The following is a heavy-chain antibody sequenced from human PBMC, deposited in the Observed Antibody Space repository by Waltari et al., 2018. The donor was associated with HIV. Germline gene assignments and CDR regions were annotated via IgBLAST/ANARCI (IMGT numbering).Heavy chain of an antibody. Sequence: EVQVAESGGGLVQPGGSLRLSCVASEFSIGDYYMSWVRQAPGKGLERVANIKQDGRDKFYAAPVKGRFTISRDYARNTVFLQMDNLGAEDTALYFCARESRYRGHDDACDVWGQGTMVTVSS. CDR3: ARESRYRGHDDACDV. CDR2: IKQDGRDK. V-gene: IGHV3-7*01. D-gene: IGHD2-21*01. CDR1: EFSIGDYY. J-gene: IGHJ3*01.